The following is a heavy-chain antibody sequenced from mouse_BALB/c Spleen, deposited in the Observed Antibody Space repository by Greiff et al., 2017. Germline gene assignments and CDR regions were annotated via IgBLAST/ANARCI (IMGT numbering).Heavy chain of an antibody. J-gene: IGHJ2*01. CDR1: GFTFTDYY. CDR3: ARDRPYDYPFDY. CDR2: IRNKANGYTT. V-gene: IGHV7-3*02. D-gene: IGHD2-4*01. Sequence: DVMLVESGGGLVQPGGSLRLSCATSGFTFTDYYMSWVRQPPGKALEWLGFIRNKANGYTTEYSASVKGRFTISRDNSQSILYLQMNTLRAEDSATYYCARDRPYDYPFDYWGQGTTLTVSS.